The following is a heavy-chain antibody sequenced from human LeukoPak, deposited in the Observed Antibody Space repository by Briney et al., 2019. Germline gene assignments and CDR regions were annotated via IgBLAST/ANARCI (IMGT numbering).Heavy chain of an antibody. D-gene: IGHD6-6*01. V-gene: IGHV3-23*01. CDR2: ISGSGGST. CDR3: AKGSTFYSSSPFDY. Sequence: GGSLRLSCAASGFTFSSYAMSWVRQAPGKGLEWVSAISGSGGSTYYVDSVKGRFTISRDNAKNSLYLQMNSLRAEDTALYYCAKGSTFYSSSPFDYWGQGTLVTVSS. J-gene: IGHJ4*02. CDR1: GFTFSSYA.